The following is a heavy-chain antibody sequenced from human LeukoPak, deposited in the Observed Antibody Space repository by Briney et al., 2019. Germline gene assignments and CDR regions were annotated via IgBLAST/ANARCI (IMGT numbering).Heavy chain of an antibody. CDR3: ARVIVGGRTRVDAFDI. Sequence: SETLSLTCTVSGGSISSYYWSWVRQPPGKGLEWIGYIYYSGSTNYNPSLKSRVTISVDTSKNQFSLKLSSVTAADTAVYYCARVIVGGRTRVDAFDIWGQGTMVTVSS. D-gene: IGHD1-26*01. J-gene: IGHJ3*02. CDR1: GGSISSYY. CDR2: IYYSGST. V-gene: IGHV4-59*01.